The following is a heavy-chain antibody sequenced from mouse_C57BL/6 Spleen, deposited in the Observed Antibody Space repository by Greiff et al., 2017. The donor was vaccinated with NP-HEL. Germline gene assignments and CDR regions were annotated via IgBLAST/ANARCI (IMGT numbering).Heavy chain of an antibody. CDR3: ARVGDWGCVCED. V-gene: IGHV1-9*01. J-gene: IGHJ2*01. D-gene: IGHD2-13*01. Sequence: QVQLQQSGAELMKPGASVKLSCKATGYTFTGYWIEWVKQRPGHGLEWIGEILPGGGSTNYNEKFKGKATFTADTSSNTAYMQLSSLTTEDSDIYYCARVGDWGCVCEDWGQGTTVTVSA. CDR1: GYTFTGYW. CDR2: ILPGGGST.